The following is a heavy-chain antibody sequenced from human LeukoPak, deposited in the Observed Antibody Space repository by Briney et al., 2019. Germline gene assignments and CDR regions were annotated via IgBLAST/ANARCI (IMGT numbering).Heavy chain of an antibody. CDR2: QYSGSAT. V-gene: IGHV3-66*04. D-gene: IGHD6-19*01. J-gene: IGHJ4*02. CDR1: RFTVSHNY. Sequence: GGSLRLSCAASRFTVSHNYMSWVRQPAGKCLDCLSVQYSGSATFYADYVQGRFTISRDTSKNTLYLQMKDLRADDTAVYYCTTLKGWYGEGFFDYWGQGTLVTVSS. CDR3: TTLKGWYGEGFFDY.